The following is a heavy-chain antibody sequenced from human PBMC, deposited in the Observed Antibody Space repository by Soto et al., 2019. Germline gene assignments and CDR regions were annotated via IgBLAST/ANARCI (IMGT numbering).Heavy chain of an antibody. V-gene: IGHV4-4*02. CDR3: ARRKYDFWSGYQPLGGFDP. CDR2: IYHSGST. J-gene: IGHJ5*02. CDR1: SGSISSSNW. Sequence: QVQLQESGPGLVKPSGTLSLTCAVSSGSISSSNWWSWVRQPPGKGLEWIGEIYHSGSTNYNPSLKIRDTISVDKSKNQFSLKLSAVTDADTAVYYCARRKYDFWSGYQPLGGFDPWGQGTLVTVSS. D-gene: IGHD3-3*01.